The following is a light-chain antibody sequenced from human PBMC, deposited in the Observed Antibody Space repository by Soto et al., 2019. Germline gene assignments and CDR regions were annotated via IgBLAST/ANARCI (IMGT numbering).Light chain of an antibody. CDR2: DAS. Sequence: ILMTQSPATLSVSPGERATLSCRASQSVSNNLAWYQQKPGQAPRLLIYDASTRATGIPARFSGSGYGTEFTLPISGLQYEDFAVYYCQQYNNWPPWTFGKGTKVAIK. CDR1: QSVSNN. J-gene: IGKJ1*01. V-gene: IGKV3-15*01. CDR3: QQYNNWPPWT.